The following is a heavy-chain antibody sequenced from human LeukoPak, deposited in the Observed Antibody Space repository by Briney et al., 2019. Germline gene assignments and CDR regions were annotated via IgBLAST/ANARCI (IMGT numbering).Heavy chain of an antibody. CDR1: GFTFSSYA. D-gene: IGHD6-19*01. CDR3: ASWPGGWYGGDS. V-gene: IGHV3-30-3*01. CDR2: ISYDGSNK. J-gene: IGHJ4*02. Sequence: PGRSLRLSCAASGFTFSSYAMHWVRQAPGKGLEWVAVISYDGSNKYYADSVKGRFTISRDNSKNTLYLQMNSLRAEDTAVYYCASWPGGWYGGDSWGQGTLVTVSS.